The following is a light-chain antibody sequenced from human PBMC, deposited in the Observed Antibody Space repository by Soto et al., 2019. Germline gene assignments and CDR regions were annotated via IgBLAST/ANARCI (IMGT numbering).Light chain of an antibody. Sequence: DIVMTQSPDSLAVSLGERATINCKSSQSVLYSTNNKNYLAWYQHKPGQPPKLLIYWASTRESGVPDRFSGSGSGTDFTLTISSLQAEDVAVYYCHQYHSSPFTFGPGTKMDIK. CDR1: QSVLYSTNNKNY. CDR3: HQYHSSPFT. J-gene: IGKJ3*01. V-gene: IGKV4-1*01. CDR2: WAS.